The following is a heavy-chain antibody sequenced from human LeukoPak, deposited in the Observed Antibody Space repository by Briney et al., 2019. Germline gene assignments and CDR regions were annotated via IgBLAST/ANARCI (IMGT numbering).Heavy chain of an antibody. CDR1: GYTFTSYG. J-gene: IGHJ4*02. CDR2: ISAYNGNT. D-gene: IGHD3-10*01. V-gene: IGHV1-18*01. CDR3: ARVSGHHYYGSGSYYPYDY. Sequence: ASGKVSCKASGYTFTSYGISWVRQAPGQGLEWMGWISAYNGNTNYAQKLQGRVTMTTDTSTSTAYMELRRLRSDDKAVYYCARVSGHHYYGSGSYYPYDYWGQGTLVTVSS.